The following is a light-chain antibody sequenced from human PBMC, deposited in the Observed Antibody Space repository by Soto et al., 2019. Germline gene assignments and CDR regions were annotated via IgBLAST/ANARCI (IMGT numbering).Light chain of an antibody. CDR2: AAS. V-gene: IGKV1-39*01. Sequence: SSALADCVYVSSRASQNIGNSLNWYQQKPGKAPKLLIYAASTLQTGVPSRFSGSKSGTDFSLTISSLQPEDFATYYCQQSDSAPTFGQGTRLEI. CDR1: QNIGNS. J-gene: IGKJ5*01. CDR3: QQSDSAPT.